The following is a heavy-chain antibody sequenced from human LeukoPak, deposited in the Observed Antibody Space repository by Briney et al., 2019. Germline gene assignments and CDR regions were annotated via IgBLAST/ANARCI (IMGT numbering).Heavy chain of an antibody. Sequence: SETLSLTCAVSGGSISSSNWWSWVRQPPGKGLEWIGEIYHSGSTNYNPSLKSRVTISVDTSKNQFSLKLSSVTAADTAVYYCARRGSSGYYSPFDYWGQGTLVTVSS. CDR2: IYHSGST. J-gene: IGHJ4*02. V-gene: IGHV4-4*02. CDR1: GGSISSSNW. D-gene: IGHD3-22*01. CDR3: ARRGSSGYYSPFDY.